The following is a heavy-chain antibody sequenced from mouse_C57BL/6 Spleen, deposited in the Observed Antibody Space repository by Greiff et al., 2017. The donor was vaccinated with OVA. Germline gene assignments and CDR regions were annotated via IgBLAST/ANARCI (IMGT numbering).Heavy chain of an antibody. D-gene: IGHD2-3*01. CDR1: GFSLTSYG. CDR3: GRQDGYFFDY. CDR2: IWSGGST. V-gene: IGHV2-2*01. J-gene: IGHJ2*01. Sequence: VQRVESGPGLVQPSQSLSITCTASGFSLTSYGVHWVRQSPGKGLEWLGVIWSGGSTDYNAAFISRLSISKDNSKSQVFFKMNRLPADYTAIYYCGRQDGYFFDYWGQGTTLTVSS.